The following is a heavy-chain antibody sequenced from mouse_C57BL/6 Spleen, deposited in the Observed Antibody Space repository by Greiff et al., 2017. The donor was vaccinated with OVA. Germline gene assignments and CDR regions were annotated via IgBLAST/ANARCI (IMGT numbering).Heavy chain of an antibody. CDR3: ARSGYLYYVDY. V-gene: IGHV1-47*01. CDR1: GYTFTTYH. Sequence: VQLKESGAELVKPGASVKMSCKASGYTFTTYHIEWMKQTHGKSLEWIGNFHPYNDDTKYNDKFKGKAKLTVEKSSSTVYLEISRLTSDDSAVYYGARSGYLYYVDYGGQGTTLTVSS. CDR2: FHPYNDDT. J-gene: IGHJ2*01. D-gene: IGHD1-1*01.